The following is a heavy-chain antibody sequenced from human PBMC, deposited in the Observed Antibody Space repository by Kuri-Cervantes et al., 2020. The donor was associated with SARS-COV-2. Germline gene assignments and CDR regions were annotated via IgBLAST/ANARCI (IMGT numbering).Heavy chain of an antibody. CDR3: ARDVLRFLEWLDYYYYYGMDV. J-gene: IGHJ6*02. Sequence: ASVKVSRKASGYTFTSYGISWARQAPGQGLEWMGWISAYNGNTNYAQKLQGRVTMTTDTSTSTAYMELRSLRSDDTAVYYCARDVLRFLEWLDYYYYYGMDVWGQGTTVTVSS. V-gene: IGHV1-18*04. CDR1: GYTFTSYG. CDR2: ISAYNGNT. D-gene: IGHD3-3*01.